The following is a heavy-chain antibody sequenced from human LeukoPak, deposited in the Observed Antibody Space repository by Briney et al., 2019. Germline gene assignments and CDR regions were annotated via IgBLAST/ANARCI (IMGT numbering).Heavy chain of an antibody. CDR2: ISWDGGST. CDR3: AKDPGMVATSGLDY. D-gene: IGHD5-12*01. CDR1: GFTFDDYA. Sequence: GGSLRLSCAASGFTFDDYAMHWVRQAPGKGLEWVSLISWDGGSTYYADSVKGRFTISRDNSKNSLYLQMNSLRAEDTALYYCAKDPGMVATSGLDYWGQGTLVTVSS. J-gene: IGHJ4*02. V-gene: IGHV3-43D*03.